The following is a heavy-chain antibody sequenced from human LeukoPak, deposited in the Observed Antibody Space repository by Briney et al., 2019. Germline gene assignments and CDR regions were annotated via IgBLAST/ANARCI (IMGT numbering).Heavy chain of an antibody. J-gene: IGHJ4*02. Sequence: PGGSLRLSCAASGFTVSSYAMSWVRQAPGKGLEWVSAISGSGGSTYYADSVKGRFTISRDNSKNTLYLQMNSLRAEDTAVYYRAKDSGSYYGGYWGQGTLVTVSS. D-gene: IGHD1-26*01. CDR2: ISGSGGST. V-gene: IGHV3-23*01. CDR3: AKDSGSYYGGY. CDR1: GFTVSSYA.